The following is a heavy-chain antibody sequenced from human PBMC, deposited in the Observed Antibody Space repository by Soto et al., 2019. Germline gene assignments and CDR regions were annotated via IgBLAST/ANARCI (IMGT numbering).Heavy chain of an antibody. D-gene: IGHD3-3*01. Sequence: VGSLRLSCASSVFTFSDHYMAWIRQSPGKWLEWVSYISSRGSSIYYADSVKGRFTISRDNAKNSLYLQMNGLRAEDTAVYYCARGYYDFWSGYYISHYGMDVWGQGTTVSVSS. CDR3: ARGYYDFWSGYYISHYGMDV. CDR2: ISSRGSSI. V-gene: IGHV3-11*01. J-gene: IGHJ6*01. CDR1: VFTFSDHY.